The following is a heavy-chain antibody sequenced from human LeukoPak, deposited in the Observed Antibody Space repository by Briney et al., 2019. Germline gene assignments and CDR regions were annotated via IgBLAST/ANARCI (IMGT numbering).Heavy chain of an antibody. CDR2: INPSGGST. Sequence: ASVKVSCKASGYIFTNYFLYWVRQAPGQGLEWMGLINPSGGSTRYAQKFQGRVTMTRDTSISTAYMELSRLRSDDTAVYYCAAAGYDYVWGSYRFNYWGQGTLVTVSS. J-gene: IGHJ4*02. D-gene: IGHD3-16*02. CDR3: AAAGYDYVWGSYRFNY. CDR1: GYIFTNYF. V-gene: IGHV1-46*01.